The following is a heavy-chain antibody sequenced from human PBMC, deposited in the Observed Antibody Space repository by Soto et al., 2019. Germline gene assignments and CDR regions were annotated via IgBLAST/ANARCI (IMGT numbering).Heavy chain of an antibody. D-gene: IGHD3-10*01. V-gene: IGHV3-7*03. CDR2: IKQDGSEK. CDR1: GFTFSSYW. Sequence: PGGSLRLSCAASGFTFSSYWMSWVRQAPGKGLEWVANIKQDGSEKYYVDSVKGRFTISRDNAKNSLYLQMNSLRAEDTAVYYCAREGYGSGSYYNHLIFGWGHQEGYYYGMDVWGQGTTVTVSS. J-gene: IGHJ6*02. CDR3: AREGYGSGSYYNHLIFGWGHQEGYYYGMDV.